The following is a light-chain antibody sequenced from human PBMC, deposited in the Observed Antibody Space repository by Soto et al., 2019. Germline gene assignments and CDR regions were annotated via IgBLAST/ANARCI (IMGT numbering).Light chain of an antibody. V-gene: IGKV3-20*01. CDR1: QSVSSSY. CDR3: QQYGSSPWT. Sequence: EIGLTQSPGTLSLSPGERATLSCRASQSVSSSYLAWYQQKPGQAPRLLIYGASSRATGIPDRFSGSGSGTDFTLTLSRLEPEAFAVYYCQQYGSSPWTFGQGTKVEIK. J-gene: IGKJ1*01. CDR2: GAS.